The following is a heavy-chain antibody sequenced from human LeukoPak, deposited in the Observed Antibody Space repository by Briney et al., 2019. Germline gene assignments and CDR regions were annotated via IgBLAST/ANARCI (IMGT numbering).Heavy chain of an antibody. CDR1: GYTLTEIS. V-gene: IGHV1-24*01. CDR2: FDPEDDDT. D-gene: IGHD2-15*01. CDR3: TTGVTYCSGGNCYGPSDH. Sequence: GASVKVSCKVAGYTLTEISMHWVRQATGKGLEWMGGFDPEDDDTFYAQKFQGRVTMTEDTSTDTAYMELSSLTSEDTAVYYCTTGVTYCSGGNCYGPSDHWGPGTLVTVSS. J-gene: IGHJ4*01.